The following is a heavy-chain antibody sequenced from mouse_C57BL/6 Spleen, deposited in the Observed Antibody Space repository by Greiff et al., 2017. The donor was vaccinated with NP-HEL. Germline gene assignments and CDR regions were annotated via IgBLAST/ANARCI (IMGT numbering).Heavy chain of an antibody. D-gene: IGHD1-1*01. CDR1: GYSITSGYY. CDR3: ARVGFTTVVATSFDY. CDR2: ISYDGSN. Sequence: EVKLMESGPGLVKPSQSLSLTCSVTGYSITSGYYWNWIRQFPGNKLEWMGYISYDGSNNYNPSLKNRISITRDTSKNQFFLKLNSVTTEDTATYYCARVGFTTVVATSFDYWGQGTTLTVSS. V-gene: IGHV3-6*01. J-gene: IGHJ2*01.